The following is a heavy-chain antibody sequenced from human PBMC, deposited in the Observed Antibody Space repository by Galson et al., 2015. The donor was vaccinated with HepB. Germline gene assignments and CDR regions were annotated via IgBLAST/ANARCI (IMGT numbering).Heavy chain of an antibody. J-gene: IGHJ4*02. CDR2: ISYDKNDK. D-gene: IGHD3-10*01. Sequence: SLRLSCAASGFTFSSHGMHWVRQAPGKGLEWVAVISYDKNDKYYADSVKGRFTVSRDNSENTLFLQMNSLRAEDTAVYYCAKGLPPTMIRGVIGPFDSWGQGTLVTVSS. V-gene: IGHV3-30*18. CDR1: GFTFSSHG. CDR3: AKGLPPTMIRGVIGPFDS.